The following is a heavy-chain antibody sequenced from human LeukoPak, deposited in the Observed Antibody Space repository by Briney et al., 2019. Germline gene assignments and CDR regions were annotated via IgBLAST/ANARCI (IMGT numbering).Heavy chain of an antibody. V-gene: IGHV3-9*01. CDR3: AKANAGHFDY. J-gene: IGHJ4*02. CDR2: ISWNSGSI. Sequence: GGSLRLSCAASGFTFDDYAMHWVRQAPGKGLEWVSGISWNSGSIGYADSVKGRFTISRDYAKNSLYLQMNSLRAEDTALYYCAKANAGHFDYWGQGTLVTVSS. D-gene: IGHD6-13*01. CDR1: GFTFDDYA.